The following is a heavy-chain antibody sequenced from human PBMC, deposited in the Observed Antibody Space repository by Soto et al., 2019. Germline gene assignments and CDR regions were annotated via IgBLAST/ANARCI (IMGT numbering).Heavy chain of an antibody. Sequence: QVQLVQSGAEVKKPGSSVRVSCKASGAAFNTITINWVRQAPGQGLEWMGGFVPVFGSATYAQKFQSRVAITADASTSTLYMELSRLNSEDTALYYCVREDDTTGSYSWFDPWGQGTLVTVSS. CDR1: GAAFNTIT. CDR2: FVPVFGSA. CDR3: VREDDTTGSYSWFDP. V-gene: IGHV1-69*01. D-gene: IGHD3-9*01. J-gene: IGHJ5*02.